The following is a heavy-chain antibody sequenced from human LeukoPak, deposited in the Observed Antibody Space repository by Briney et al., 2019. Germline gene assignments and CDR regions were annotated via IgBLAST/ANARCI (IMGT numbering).Heavy chain of an antibody. J-gene: IGHJ5*02. CDR2: INPNSGST. CDR3: ARGASYYASGTFYP. V-gene: IGHV1-2*06. CDR1: GYNFKDKY. Sequence: ASVKVSCKASGYNFKDKYIFWVRQAPGQGLEWVGRINPNSGSTDQAQKFEGRVTLTRDTSVNTVYMELSDLRSDDTAVYYCARGASYYASGTFYPWGQGTLVTVSS. D-gene: IGHD3-10*01.